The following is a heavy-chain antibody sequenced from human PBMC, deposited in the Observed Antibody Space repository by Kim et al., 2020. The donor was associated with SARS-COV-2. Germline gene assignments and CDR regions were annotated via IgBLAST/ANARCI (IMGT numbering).Heavy chain of an antibody. J-gene: IGHJ3*02. CDR2: IDPSDSYT. Sequence: GESLKISCKGSGYSFTSYWISWVRQMPGKGLEWMGRIDPSDSYTNYSPSFQGHVTISADKSISTAYLQWSSLKASDTAMYYCASGMADYEGAFDIWGQGTMVTVSS. CDR1: GYSFTSYW. V-gene: IGHV5-10-1*01. CDR3: ASGMADYEGAFDI. D-gene: IGHD4-17*01.